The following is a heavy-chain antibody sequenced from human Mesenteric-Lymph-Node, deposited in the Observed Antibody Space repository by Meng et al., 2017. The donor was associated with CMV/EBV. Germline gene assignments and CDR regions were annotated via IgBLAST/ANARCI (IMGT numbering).Heavy chain of an antibody. D-gene: IGHD3-10*01. CDR1: GGNFSSCA. V-gene: IGHV1-69*06. CDR3: ARDALEYGSWSYCDY. Sequence: SGGNFSSCAISWVRQAPGHGLEWIGVIIPSFGTANYAQEFQGRVTITADKSTSTAYMELSSLRSEDTAVYYWARDALEYGSWSYCDYWGQGTLVTVSS. CDR2: IIPSFGTA. J-gene: IGHJ4*02.